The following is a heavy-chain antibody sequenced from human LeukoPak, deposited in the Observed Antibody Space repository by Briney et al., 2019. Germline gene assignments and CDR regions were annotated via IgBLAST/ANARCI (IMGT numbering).Heavy chain of an antibody. J-gene: IGHJ5*02. CDR2: IYYNGST. CDR3: ARLTVFGVLTINWFDP. CDR1: GGSISSYY. V-gene: IGHV4-59*12. D-gene: IGHD3-3*01. Sequence: PSGTLSLTCTVSGGSISSYYWNWIRQPPARGREEMGYIYYNGSTNYNPSLTSQVTISVDTSKNQLSLKLTSATAADTAVYYCARLTVFGVLTINWFDPWGRGTLVTVST.